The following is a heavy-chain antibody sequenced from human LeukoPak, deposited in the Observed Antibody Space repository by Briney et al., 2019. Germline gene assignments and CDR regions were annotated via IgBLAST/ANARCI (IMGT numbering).Heavy chain of an antibody. CDR3: ARHLYYYDSSGYCN. D-gene: IGHD3-22*01. Sequence: SETLSLTCSVSGYSISSGYYWGWIRPPPGKGLEWIGTIYHSGSTYYNPSLKSRVTISVDTSKNQFSLKVNSVTAADTAVYYCARHLYYYDSSGYCNWGQGTLVTVSS. V-gene: IGHV4-38-2*02. J-gene: IGHJ1*01. CDR1: GYSISSGYY. CDR2: IYHSGST.